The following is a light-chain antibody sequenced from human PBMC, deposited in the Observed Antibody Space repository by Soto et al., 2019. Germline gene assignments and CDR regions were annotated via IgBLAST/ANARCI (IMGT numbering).Light chain of an antibody. CDR3: ARWDDSLGGTG. V-gene: IGLV1-44*01. J-gene: IGLJ2*01. CDR1: SSNIGINP. CDR2: SVN. Sequence: QSVLTQPPAASGTPGQRVTISCSGSSSNIGINPVNWYQQLPGTAPKLLIYSVNARPSGVPDRFSGSKSGTSASLAISGLQSADDADFDRARWDDSLGGTGFGGGSKLNVL.